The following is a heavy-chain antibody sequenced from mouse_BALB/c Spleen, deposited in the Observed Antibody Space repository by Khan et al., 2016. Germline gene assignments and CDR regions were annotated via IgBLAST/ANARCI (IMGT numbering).Heavy chain of an antibody. J-gene: IGHJ4*01. CDR2: IHPSDSES. Sequence: QVQLQQPGTELVRPGASVKLSCKATGYSFTRYWMNWVKQRPGQGLEWIGMIHPSDSESRFNQKFKDKATLTVDNSSSIAYMQLSSPTSEDSAVYYCTRSAYGNHPYYAMDYWGQGTSVTVSS. CDR3: TRSAYGNHPYYAMDY. D-gene: IGHD2-1*01. CDR1: GYSFTRYW. V-gene: IGHV1-61*01.